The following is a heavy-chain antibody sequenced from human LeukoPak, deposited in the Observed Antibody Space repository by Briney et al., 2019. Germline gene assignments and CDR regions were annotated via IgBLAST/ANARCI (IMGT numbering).Heavy chain of an antibody. Sequence: SQTLSLTCTVSGGSISSGDYYWSWIRQPPGKGLEWIGYIYYSGSTYYNPSLKSRVTISVDTSKNQFSLKLSSVTAADTAVYYCAREAYHYGSGSYSNVDFWGQGTLVTVSS. CDR3: AREAYHYGSGSYSNVDF. CDR1: GGSISSGDYY. V-gene: IGHV4-30-4*01. CDR2: IYYSGST. D-gene: IGHD3-10*01. J-gene: IGHJ4*02.